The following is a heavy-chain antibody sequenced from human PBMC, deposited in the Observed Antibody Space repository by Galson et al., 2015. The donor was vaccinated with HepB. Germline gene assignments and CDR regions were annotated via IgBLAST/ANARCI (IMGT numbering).Heavy chain of an antibody. J-gene: IGHJ3*02. Sequence: RAISGDSVSSNSVAWSWIRQSPSRGLEWLGTTYFRSKWYLDYSVSMKSRIIITPDTSKNQFSLQLNFVTPEDTAVYYCVRGQSRTYNIWGQGTMVTVSS. CDR1: GDSVSSNSVA. CDR3: VRGQSRTYNI. CDR2: TYFRSKWYL. D-gene: IGHD3-16*01. V-gene: IGHV6-1*01.